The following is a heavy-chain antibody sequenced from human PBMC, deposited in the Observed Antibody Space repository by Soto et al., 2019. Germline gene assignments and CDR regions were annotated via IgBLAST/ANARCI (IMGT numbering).Heavy chain of an antibody. CDR1: GGTFSSYR. Sequence: QVQLVQSGAEVKKPGSSVKVSCKVSGGTFSSYRISGVRQAPGQGLEWMGGITPVIGTPDYAQKFRGRVTVTADRSTSTAYMELSRLRSEDTAVYYCARDLPSLEVRSYGMDVWGQGTTVTVSS. J-gene: IGHJ6*02. V-gene: IGHV1-69*06. D-gene: IGHD3-10*01. CDR3: ARDLPSLEVRSYGMDV. CDR2: ITPVIGTP.